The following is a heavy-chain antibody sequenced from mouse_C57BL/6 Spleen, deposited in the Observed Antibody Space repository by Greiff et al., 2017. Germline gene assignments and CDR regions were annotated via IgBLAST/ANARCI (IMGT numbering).Heavy chain of an antibody. V-gene: IGHV5-17*01. CDR2: ISSGSSTI. J-gene: IGHJ2*01. D-gene: IGHD5-1*01. CDR1: GFTFSDSG. CDR3: ARKSNYFDY. Sequence: EVQGVESGGGLVKPGGSLKLSCAASGFTFSDSGMHWVRQAPEKGLEWVAYISSGSSTIYYADTVKGRFTISRDNAKNTLFLQMTSLRSEDTAMYYCARKSNYFDYWGQGTTLTVSS.